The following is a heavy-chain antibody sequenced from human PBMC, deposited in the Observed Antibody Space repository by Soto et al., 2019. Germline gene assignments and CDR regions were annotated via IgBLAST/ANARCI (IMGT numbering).Heavy chain of an antibody. CDR2: INPNSGGT. Sequence: ASVKVSCKASGYTFTGYYMHWVRQAPGQGLEWMGWINPNSGGTNYAQKFQGRVTMTRDTSISTAYMELSRLRSDDTAVYYCASIDLDVIVVVPAAMNYFQHWGQGTLVTVSS. J-gene: IGHJ1*01. D-gene: IGHD2-2*01. CDR3: ASIDLDVIVVVPAAMNYFQH. V-gene: IGHV1-2*02. CDR1: GYTFTGYY.